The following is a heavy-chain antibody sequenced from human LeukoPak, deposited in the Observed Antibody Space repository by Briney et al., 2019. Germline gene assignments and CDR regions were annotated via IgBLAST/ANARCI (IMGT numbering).Heavy chain of an antibody. J-gene: IGHJ6*03. CDR2: IYPGDSDT. CDR1: GYSFTSYW. CDR3: ARRAQDPYYYYYYMDV. V-gene: IGHV5-51*01. Sequence: GESLKISCKGSGYSFTSYWIGWVRQMPGKGLEWMGIIYPGDSDTRYSPSFQGQVTISADKSISTAYLQWSSLKASDTTMYYCARRAQDPYYYYYYMDVWGKGTTVTVSS.